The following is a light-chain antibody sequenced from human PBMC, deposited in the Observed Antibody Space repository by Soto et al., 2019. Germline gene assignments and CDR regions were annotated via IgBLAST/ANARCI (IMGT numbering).Light chain of an antibody. CDR3: QQSYSTPRWT. V-gene: IGKV1-39*01. J-gene: IGKJ1*01. CDR2: ASY. Sequence: DIQMTQSPSSRSTSVGDRVTITCRASQSISSYLNWYQQKPGKAPELLIYASYSLQSGFPSRFSGSGSVTDFTLTISSLQPEDFETYYCQQSYSTPRWTFGQGTKVEIK. CDR1: QSISSY.